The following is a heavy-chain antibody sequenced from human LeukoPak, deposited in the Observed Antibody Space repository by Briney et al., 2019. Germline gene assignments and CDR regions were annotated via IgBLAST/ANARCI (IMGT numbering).Heavy chain of an antibody. J-gene: IGHJ3*02. V-gene: IGHV3-33*06. CDR2: IWSDGINK. CDR1: GFTFSNFG. Sequence: PGKSLRLSCVASGFTFSNFGMHWVRQAPGKGLEWVAVIWSDGINKFYADSVRGRFTFSRDNSKNTLSLQMNNLRAEDTAVYYCVKERKPFDAFDIWGQGTMVIVSS. CDR3: VKERKPFDAFDI.